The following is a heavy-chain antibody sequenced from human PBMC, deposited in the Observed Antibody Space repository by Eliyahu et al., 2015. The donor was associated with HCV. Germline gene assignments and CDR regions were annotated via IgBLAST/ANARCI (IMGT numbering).Heavy chain of an antibody. J-gene: IGHJ3*02. D-gene: IGHD5-12*01. CDR3: ARDERLRVVAFDI. CDR2: ISSSGSTI. Sequence: QVQLVXSGGGLVKPGGSXRLSCAAXGFTFSDYYMSWXXQAPGKGLEWVSYISSSGSTIYYADSVKGRFTISRDNAKNSLYLQMNSLRAEDTAVYYCARDERLRVVAFDIWGQGTMVTVSS. V-gene: IGHV3-11*01. CDR1: GFTFSDYY.